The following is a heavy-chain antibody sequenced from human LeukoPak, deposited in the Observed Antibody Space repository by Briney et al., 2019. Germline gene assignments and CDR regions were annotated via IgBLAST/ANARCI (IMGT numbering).Heavy chain of an antibody. CDR3: VRDAWGPIPYDS. V-gene: IGHV3-74*01. CDR1: GFTLSDSW. Sequence: GGSLRLSCAASGFTLSDSWMNWVRQAPGKGPVWVSHISPDGGNTYYANSVKGRFTISRDNSKNTLYLQMNSLRAGDTALYYCVRDAWGPIPYDSWGEGTLVTVS. CDR2: ISPDGGNT. J-gene: IGHJ4*02. D-gene: IGHD2-21*01.